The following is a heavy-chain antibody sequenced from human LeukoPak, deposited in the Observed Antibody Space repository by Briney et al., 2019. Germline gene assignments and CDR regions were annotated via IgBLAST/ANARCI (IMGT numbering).Heavy chain of an antibody. CDR2: IYYSGST. Sequence: PSETLSLTCTVSGGSISSSSYYWGWIRQPPGKGLEWIGSIYYSGSTYYNPSLKSRVTISVDTSKNRFSLKLSSVTAADTAVYYCARRSIDTYYYDSSGYAIPFFADYWGQGTLVTVSS. CDR3: ARRSIDTYYYDSSGYAIPFFADY. CDR1: GGSISSSSYY. D-gene: IGHD3-22*01. J-gene: IGHJ4*02. V-gene: IGHV4-39*01.